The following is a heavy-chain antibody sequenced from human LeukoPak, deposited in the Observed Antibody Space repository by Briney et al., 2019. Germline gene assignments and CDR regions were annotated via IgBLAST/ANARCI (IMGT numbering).Heavy chain of an antibody. J-gene: IGHJ4*02. CDR2: FSSGGSA. CDR1: GGSISSSSYY. V-gene: IGHV4-39*07. CDR3: ARKQTGTMYDV. Sequence: SETLSLTCIVPGGSISSSSYYWAWIRQSPGKGLEWIGTFSSGGSAYYNPSLTSRVSISRDTSDNQFSLRLYSVTAADTAVYYCARKQTGTMYDVWGQGTQVTVSS. D-gene: IGHD1-7*01.